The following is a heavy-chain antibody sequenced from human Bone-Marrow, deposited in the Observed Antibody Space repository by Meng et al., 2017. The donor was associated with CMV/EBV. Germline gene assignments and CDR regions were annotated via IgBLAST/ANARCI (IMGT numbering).Heavy chain of an antibody. CDR3: ARDYGMDV. J-gene: IGHJ6*02. CDR2: INHSGST. V-gene: IGHV4-34*01. CDR1: GGSFSGYY. Sequence: SETLSLTCAVYGGSFSGYYWSWIRQPPGKGLEWIGEINHSGSTNYNPSLKSRVTISVDTSKNQFSLKLSSVTAADTAVYYCARDYGMDVWGQGPTVTVSS.